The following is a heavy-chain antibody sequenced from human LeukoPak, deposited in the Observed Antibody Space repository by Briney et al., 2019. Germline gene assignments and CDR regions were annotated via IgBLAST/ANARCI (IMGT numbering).Heavy chain of an antibody. D-gene: IGHD6-13*01. J-gene: IGHJ4*02. Sequence: GGSLRLSCAASGSTFSSYSMNWVRQAPGKGLEWVSSISSSSSYIYYADSVKGRFTISRDNAKNSLYLQMNSLRAEDTAVYYCARDRGVGQQLGRTLDYWGQGTLVTVPS. CDR2: ISSSSSYI. CDR1: GSTFSSYS. V-gene: IGHV3-21*01. CDR3: ARDRGVGQQLGRTLDY.